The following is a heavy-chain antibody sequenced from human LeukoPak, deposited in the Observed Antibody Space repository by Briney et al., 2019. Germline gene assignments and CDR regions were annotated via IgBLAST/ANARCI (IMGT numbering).Heavy chain of an antibody. CDR2: ISAYNGNT. CDR3: ARDFSAYCGGDCPNDY. D-gene: IGHD2-21*02. J-gene: IGHJ4*02. V-gene: IGHV1-18*01. Sequence: ASVKVSCKASGYTFTSYGISWVRQAPGQGLEWMGWISAYNGNTNYAQKLQGRVTMTTDTSTSTAYMELRSLRSDDTAVYYCARDFSAYCGGDCPNDYWGQGTLVTVSS. CDR1: GYTFTSYG.